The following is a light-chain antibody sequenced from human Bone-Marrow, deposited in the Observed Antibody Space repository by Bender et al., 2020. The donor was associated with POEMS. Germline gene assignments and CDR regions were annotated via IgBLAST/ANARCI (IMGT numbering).Light chain of an antibody. V-gene: IGLV2-18*02. J-gene: IGLJ2*01. CDR1: SSDVGSYDR. CDR2: EVS. Sequence: QSALTQPPSVSGSPGQSVTISCTGTSSDVGSYDRVSWYQQPPGTAPKLVIYEVSNRPSGVPDRFSGSKSGNTASLTISGLQAEDEADYYCSSYTGSSTLGFGGGTKLTVL. CDR3: SSYTGSSTLG.